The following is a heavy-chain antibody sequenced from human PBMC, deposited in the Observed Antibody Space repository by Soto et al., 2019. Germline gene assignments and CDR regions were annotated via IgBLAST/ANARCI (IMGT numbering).Heavy chain of an antibody. CDR1: GGTFSSYA. CDR2: IIPIFGTA. V-gene: IGHV1-69*13. Sequence: ASVKVSCKASGGTFSSYAMSWVRQAPGQGLEWMGGIIPIFGTANYAQKFPGRVTITADESTSTAYMELSSLRSEDTAVYYCARDGDGSGSYFPQPLDYWGQGTQVTVSS. CDR3: ARDGDGSGSYFPQPLDY. J-gene: IGHJ4*02. D-gene: IGHD3-10*01.